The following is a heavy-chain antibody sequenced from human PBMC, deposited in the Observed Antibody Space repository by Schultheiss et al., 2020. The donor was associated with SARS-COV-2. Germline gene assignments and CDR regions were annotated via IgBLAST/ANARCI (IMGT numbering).Heavy chain of an antibody. CDR2: INPNSGGT. V-gene: IGHV1-2*02. CDR1: GGTFSSYA. Sequence: ASVKVSCKASGGTFSSYAISWVRQAPGQGLEWMGWINPNSGGTNYAQKFQGRVTMTRDTSISTAYMELSRLRSDDTAVYYCASLWGINWFDPWGQGTLVTVSS. J-gene: IGHJ5*02. CDR3: ASLWGINWFDP. D-gene: IGHD3-16*01.